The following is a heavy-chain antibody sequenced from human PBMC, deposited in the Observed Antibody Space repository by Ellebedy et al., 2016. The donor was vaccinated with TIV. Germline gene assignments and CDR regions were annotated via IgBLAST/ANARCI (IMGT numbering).Heavy chain of an antibody. J-gene: IGHJ4*02. CDR2: ISGNGGRT. Sequence: GESLKISCAASGFTFSSYAMSWVRQAPGKGLEWVSSISGNGGRTDYADSVKGRFTTSRNNSNNSLYLQMNSLRAEDTAVYYCAKGSQWLGRTCFDYWGQGTLVTVSS. CDR3: AKGSQWLGRTCFDY. D-gene: IGHD6-19*01. CDR1: GFTFSSYA. V-gene: IGHV3-23*01.